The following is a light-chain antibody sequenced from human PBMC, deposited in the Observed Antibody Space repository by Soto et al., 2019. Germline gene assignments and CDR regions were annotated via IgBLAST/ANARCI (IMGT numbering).Light chain of an antibody. CDR2: GAS. V-gene: IGKV3-15*01. CDR3: QQYNKPIT. Sequence: EMVMTQSPATLSVSPGERATLSCRASQSVSSNLAWYQQKPGQAPRLLIYGASTRATGIPARFSGSGSGTEFTLTISSLQSEDFAVYYCQQYNKPITFGGGTKVEIK. CDR1: QSVSSN. J-gene: IGKJ4*01.